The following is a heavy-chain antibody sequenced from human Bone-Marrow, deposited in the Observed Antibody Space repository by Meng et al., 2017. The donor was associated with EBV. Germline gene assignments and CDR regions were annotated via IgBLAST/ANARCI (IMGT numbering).Heavy chain of an antibody. CDR3: ARANPLRWFDP. J-gene: IGHJ5*02. CDR1: VGSFSGND. V-gene: IGHV4-34*01. D-gene: IGHD3-16*01. CDR2: SNHSGST. Sequence: GAGLWKLAATLCPPSGVHVGSFSGNDWSGIRQPLGKGLGWIGESNHSGSTNCNPSLKSRVTISVDTYKNQFSLKMSSVTAAETAVYYCARANPLRWFDPWGQGTLVTVSS.